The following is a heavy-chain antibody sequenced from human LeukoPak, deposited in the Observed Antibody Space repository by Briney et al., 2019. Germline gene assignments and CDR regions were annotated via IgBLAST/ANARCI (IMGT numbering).Heavy chain of an antibody. CDR3: ARDLGYSGNYGAFDI. CDR2: IYYSGST. CDR1: GGSISSGDYY. V-gene: IGHV4-30-4*02. D-gene: IGHD1-26*01. J-gene: IGHJ3*02. Sequence: SETLSLTCTVSGGSISSGDYYWSWIRQPPGKGLEWIGYIYYSGSTYYNPSLKSRVTISVDTSKNQFSLKLNSVTAADTAVYYCARDLGYSGNYGAFDIWGQGTVVTVSS.